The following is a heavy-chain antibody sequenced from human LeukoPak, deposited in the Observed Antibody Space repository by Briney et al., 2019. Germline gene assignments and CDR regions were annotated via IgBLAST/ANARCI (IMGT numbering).Heavy chain of an antibody. Sequence: GGSLRLSCAASGFTFRIYGMNWVRQAPGKGLEWVATIKEDGSDNYYVDSVKGRFTVSRDNAKNSLYLQMNSLTAEDTAVYYCARGNTCSYWGQGTLVTVSS. J-gene: IGHJ4*02. D-gene: IGHD1/OR15-1a*01. V-gene: IGHV3-7*01. CDR1: GFTFRIYG. CDR2: IKEDGSDN. CDR3: ARGNTCSY.